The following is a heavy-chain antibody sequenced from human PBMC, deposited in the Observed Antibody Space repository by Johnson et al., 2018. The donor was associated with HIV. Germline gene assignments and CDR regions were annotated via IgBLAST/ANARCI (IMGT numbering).Heavy chain of an antibody. J-gene: IGHJ3*02. CDR1: GFTFKDHY. D-gene: IGHD5-18*01. V-gene: IGHV3-11*04. Sequence: QVQLVESGGGLIQPGGSLRLSCVASGFTFKDHYMSWIRQAPGKGLEWVSYISSSDSSIYYADSVKGRFTISRDNAKNSLYLQMSSLRAEDTAVYYWVNGAFKTWLQLWATWGAYDAFDIWGQGTMVTVSS. CDR2: ISSSDSSI. CDR3: VNGAFKTWLQLWATWGAYDAFDI.